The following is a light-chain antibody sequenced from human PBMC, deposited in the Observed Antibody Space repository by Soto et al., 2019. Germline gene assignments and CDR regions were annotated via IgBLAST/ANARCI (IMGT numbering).Light chain of an antibody. CDR2: EVS. CDR3: SSYTSSSTLV. CDR1: SSDVGGYNY. Sequence: QSALTHPASVSGSPGQSGTISCTGTSSDVGGYNYVSWYQQHPGKAPKLMIYEVSNRPSGVSNRFSGSKSGNTASLTISGLQAEDEADYYCSSYTSSSTLVFGTGTKVTVL. V-gene: IGLV2-14*01. J-gene: IGLJ1*01.